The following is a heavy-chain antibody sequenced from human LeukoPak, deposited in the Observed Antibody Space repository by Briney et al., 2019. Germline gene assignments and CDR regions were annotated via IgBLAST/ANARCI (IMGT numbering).Heavy chain of an antibody. Sequence: GGSLRLSCSASGFTFSNYAMHWVRQAPGKGLEYVSAISSNGGSTYYADSVKGRFIISRDNSKNTLYLQMSSLRAEDTAVYYCVKDKYPVVVAATLDYWGQGTLVTVST. CDR2: ISSNGGST. D-gene: IGHD2-15*01. CDR3: VKDKYPVVVAATLDY. V-gene: IGHV3-64D*09. CDR1: GFTFSNYA. J-gene: IGHJ4*02.